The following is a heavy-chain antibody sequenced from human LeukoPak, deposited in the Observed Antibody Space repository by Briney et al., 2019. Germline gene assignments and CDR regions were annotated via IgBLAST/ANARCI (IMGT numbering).Heavy chain of an antibody. V-gene: IGHV1-18*01. D-gene: IGHD5-12*01. CDR2: ISDHSGNT. CDR3: ARDGMGSMVATSDYYYGMDV. Sequence: PAASVKVSCKASGYTFSSYSISWVRQAPGQGLEWMGWISDHSGNTNYAQKFQGRVTMTTDTSTSTAYMDLKSLRSEDTAVYYCARDGMGSMVATSDYYYGMDVWGQGTTVTVSS. CDR1: GYTFSSYS. J-gene: IGHJ6*02.